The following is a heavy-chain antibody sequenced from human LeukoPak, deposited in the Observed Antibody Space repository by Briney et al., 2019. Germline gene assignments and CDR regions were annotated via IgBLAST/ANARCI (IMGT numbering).Heavy chain of an antibody. D-gene: IGHD6-19*01. V-gene: IGHV1-2*06. CDR1: GYTFTGYY. Sequence: ASVKVSCKASGYTFTGYYMHWVRQAPGQGLEWMGRINPNSGGTNYAQKFQGRVTMTRDTSTSTVYMELSSLRSEDTAVYYCARGEVAGTHNDYWGQGTLITVSS. CDR3: ARGEVAGTHNDY. CDR2: INPNSGGT. J-gene: IGHJ4*02.